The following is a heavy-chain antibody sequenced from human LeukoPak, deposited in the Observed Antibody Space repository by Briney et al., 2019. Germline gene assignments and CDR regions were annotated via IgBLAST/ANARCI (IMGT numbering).Heavy chain of an antibody. D-gene: IGHD1-1*01. V-gene: IGHV3-23*01. CDR3: AKDYTTLIDAFDI. Sequence: GGSLRLSCAASGFTFSSYAMSWVRQAPGKGLEWVSAISGSGGSTYYADSVKGRFTISRDNSKNTLYLQMNSLGAEDTALYYCAKDYTTLIDAFDIWGQGTMVTVSS. CDR2: ISGSGGST. CDR1: GFTFSSYA. J-gene: IGHJ3*02.